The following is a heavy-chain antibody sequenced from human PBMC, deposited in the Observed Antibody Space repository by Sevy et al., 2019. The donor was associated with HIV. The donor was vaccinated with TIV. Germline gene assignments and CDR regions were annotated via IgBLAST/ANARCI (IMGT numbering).Heavy chain of an antibody. CDR3: ARLRYCSSTSCYRTMGYYCGMDV. D-gene: IGHD2-2*02. V-gene: IGHV4-39*01. J-gene: IGHJ6*02. CDR1: GGSINSSSYY. Sequence: SETLSLTCTVSGGSINSSSYYWGWIRQPPGKGLEWIGSIYYSGSTYYNPSLKSRVTISVDTSKNQFSLKLSSVTAADTAVYYCARLRYCSSTSCYRTMGYYCGMDVWGQGTTVTVSS. CDR2: IYYSGST.